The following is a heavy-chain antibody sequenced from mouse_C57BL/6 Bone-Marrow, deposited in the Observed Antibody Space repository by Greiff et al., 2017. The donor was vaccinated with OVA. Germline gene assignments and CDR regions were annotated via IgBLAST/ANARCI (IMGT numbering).Heavy chain of an antibody. CDR2: IDPENGDT. D-gene: IGHD1-1*02. CDR1: GFNIKDDY. CDR3: TTILLSY. J-gene: IGHJ3*01. V-gene: IGHV14-4*01. Sequence: EVHLVESGAELVRPGASVKLSCTASGFNIKDDYMHWVKQRPEQGLEWIGCIDPENGDTEYASKFQGKATITADTSSNTAYLQLSSLTSEDTAVYYCTTILLSYGGQGTLVTVSA.